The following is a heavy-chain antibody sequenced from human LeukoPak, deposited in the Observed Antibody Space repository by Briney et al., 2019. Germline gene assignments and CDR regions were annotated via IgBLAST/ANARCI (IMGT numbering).Heavy chain of an antibody. J-gene: IGHJ3*02. CDR3: ARDNSPYDAFDI. CDR2: INPNSGGT. Sequence: ASVKVSCKASGYTFTGHYMHWVRQAPGQGLEWMGWINPNSGGTNYAQKFQGRVTMTRDTSISTAYMELSRLRSDDTDVYYCARDNSPYDAFDIWGQGTMVTVSS. CDR1: GYTFTGHY. D-gene: IGHD2/OR15-2a*01. V-gene: IGHV1-2*02.